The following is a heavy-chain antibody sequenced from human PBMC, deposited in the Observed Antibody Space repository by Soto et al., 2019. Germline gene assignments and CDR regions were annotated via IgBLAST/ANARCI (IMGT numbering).Heavy chain of an antibody. CDR2: IYPGDSDT. D-gene: IGHD6-13*01. V-gene: IGHV5-51*01. J-gene: IGHJ5*02. CDR1: GYSFTSYW. Sequence: GASLKISCKGSGYSFTSYWIGWLRQMPGKGLEWMGIIYPGDSDTRYSPSFQGQVTISADKSISTAYLQWSSLKASDTAMYYCARQYAGPADWFVPWGQGTLVTVSS. CDR3: ARQYAGPADWFVP.